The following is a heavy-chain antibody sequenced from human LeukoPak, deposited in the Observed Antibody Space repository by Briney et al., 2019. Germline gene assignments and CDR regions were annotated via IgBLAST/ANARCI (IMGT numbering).Heavy chain of an antibody. J-gene: IGHJ3*02. CDR2: INHSGST. D-gene: IGHD2-21*02. Sequence: PSETLSLTCAVYGGSFSGYHWSWIRQPPGKGLEWIGEINHSGSTNYNPSLKSRVTISVDTSKNQFSLKLSSVTAADTAVYYCARGFVVVTAMGAFDIWGQGTMVTVSS. CDR3: ARGFVVVTAMGAFDI. CDR1: GGSFSGYH. V-gene: IGHV4-34*01.